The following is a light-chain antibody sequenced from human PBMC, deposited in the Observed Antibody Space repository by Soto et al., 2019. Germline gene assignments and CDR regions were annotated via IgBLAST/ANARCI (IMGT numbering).Light chain of an antibody. CDR1: QSISSS. CDR2: HAS. V-gene: IGKV3-15*01. J-gene: IGKJ1*01. CDR3: QQYYNWPPWT. Sequence: EIVLTQSPATLSVSPGERATLSCRASQSISSSLAWYQQQPGQAPRLLIYHASTRAAGIPARFSGSGSGTEFTLTITSLQSEDFAVYYCQQYYNWPPWTFGQGTKVDIK.